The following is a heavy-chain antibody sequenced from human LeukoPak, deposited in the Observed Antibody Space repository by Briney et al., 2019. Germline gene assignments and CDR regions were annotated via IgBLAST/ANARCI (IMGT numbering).Heavy chain of an antibody. D-gene: IGHD5-12*01. CDR2: ISSSGNTI. V-gene: IGHV3-11*01. J-gene: IGHJ4*02. Sequence: PGGSLRLSCAASGFTFSDYYMSWIRQAPGKGLEWVSYISSSGNTIYYADSVKGRFTVSRDNTKHSLYLQMTSLRAEDTALYYCTRDSEWPRLLTTPYYFDSWGQGTLVTVSS. CDR3: TRDSEWPRLLTTPYYFDS. CDR1: GFTFSDYY.